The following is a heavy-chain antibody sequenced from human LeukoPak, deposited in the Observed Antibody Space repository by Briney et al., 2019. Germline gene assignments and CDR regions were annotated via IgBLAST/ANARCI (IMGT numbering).Heavy chain of an antibody. CDR3: ARVSRWLQLLDAFDT. Sequence: PSQTLSLTCTVSGGSISSGDYYWSWIRQPPGQGLEWIGYIYYSGSTYYNPSLKSRVTISVDTSKNQFSLKLSSVTAADTAVYYCARVSRWLQLLDAFDTWGQGTMVTVSS. CDR1: GGSISSGDYY. J-gene: IGHJ3*02. D-gene: IGHD5-24*01. CDR2: IYYSGST. V-gene: IGHV4-30-4*01.